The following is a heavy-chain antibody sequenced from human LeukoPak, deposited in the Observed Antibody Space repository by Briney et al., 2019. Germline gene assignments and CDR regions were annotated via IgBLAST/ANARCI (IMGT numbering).Heavy chain of an antibody. J-gene: IGHJ4*01. CDR3: APIFGDYSDFDS. CDR1: GGSFSSYY. CDR2: IKHTGGT. V-gene: IGHV4-34*01. Sequence: SETLSLTCAVYGGSFSSYYWSWIRQPPGKGLEWIGEIKHTGGTNYNPSLRGRVTISLDTSKNQFSLRLSSVTAADTAVYYCAPIFGDYSDFDSWGQGTLVTVSS. D-gene: IGHD4-17*01.